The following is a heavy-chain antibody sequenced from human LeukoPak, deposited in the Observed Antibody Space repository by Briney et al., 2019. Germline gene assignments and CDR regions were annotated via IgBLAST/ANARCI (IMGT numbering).Heavy chain of an antibody. CDR2: SYYSVST. Sequence: SQTLTLTCTVSGDSICSGGYYWSWIRQHPGNGLEWLGYSYYSVSTYYNPSLKSRVTISVDTSKHQSSLQLSSVTAADTAVYDCAREVVPAASLDYGGQGTLVTVSS. J-gene: IGHJ4*02. D-gene: IGHD2-2*01. V-gene: IGHV4-31*03. CDR3: AREVVPAASLDY. CDR1: GDSICSGGYY.